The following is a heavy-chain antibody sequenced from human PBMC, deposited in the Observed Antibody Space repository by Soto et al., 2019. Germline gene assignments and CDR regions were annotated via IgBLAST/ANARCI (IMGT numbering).Heavy chain of an antibody. J-gene: IGHJ4*02. D-gene: IGHD3-22*01. V-gene: IGHV3-9*01. CDR1: GFTFDDYA. Sequence: EVQLVESGGGLVQSGRTLRLSCAASGFTFDDYAMHWVRQAPGKGLEWVSSISWNSGSIAYADYVKGRFTISRDNAKNSLFLQMSSLRPEDTALYYCAKALDYDSSGYYYFDYWGQGTLVTVSS. CDR2: ISWNSGSI. CDR3: AKALDYDSSGYYYFDY.